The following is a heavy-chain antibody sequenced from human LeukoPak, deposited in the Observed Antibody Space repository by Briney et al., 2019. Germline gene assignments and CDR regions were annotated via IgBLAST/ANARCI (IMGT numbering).Heavy chain of an antibody. V-gene: IGHV1-2*02. D-gene: IGHD3-10*01. CDR1: GYTFTGYY. CDR3: ARDSAGGMARGVQNY. J-gene: IGHJ4*02. CDR2: INPNSGGT. Sequence: ASVKVSCKASGYTFTGYYMHWVRQAPGQGLEWMGWINPNSGGTNYAQKFQGRVTMTRDTSISTAYMELSRLRSDDTAVYYCARDSAGGMARGVQNYWGQGTLVTVSS.